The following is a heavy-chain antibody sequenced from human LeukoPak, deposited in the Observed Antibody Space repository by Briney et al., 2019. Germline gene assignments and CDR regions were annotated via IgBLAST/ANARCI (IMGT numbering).Heavy chain of an antibody. CDR1: GFTFSSYA. J-gene: IGHJ4*02. CDR2: ISGSGGST. V-gene: IGHV3-23*01. CDR3: AKDLAPTGYCSSTSCYDVLDY. Sequence: GGSLRLSCAASGFTFSSYAMSWVRQAPGKGLEWVSTISGSGGSTYYADSVKGRFTISRDNSKNTLYLQMSSLTAEDTAVYYCAKDLAPTGYCSSTSCYDVLDYWGQGTLVTVSS. D-gene: IGHD2-2*01.